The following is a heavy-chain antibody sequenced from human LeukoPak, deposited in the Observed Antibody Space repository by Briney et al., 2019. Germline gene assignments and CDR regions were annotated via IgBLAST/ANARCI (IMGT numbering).Heavy chain of an antibody. D-gene: IGHD2-15*01. V-gene: IGHV1-18*01. J-gene: IGHJ4*02. CDR1: GYTLTELS. Sequence: ASVKVSCKVSGYTLTELSMHWVRQAPGQGLEWMGWISAYNGNTNYAQKLQGRVTMTTDTSTSTAYMELRSLRSDDTAVYYCARDCSGGSCYLYFDYWGQGTLVTVSS. CDR3: ARDCSGGSCYLYFDY. CDR2: ISAYNGNT.